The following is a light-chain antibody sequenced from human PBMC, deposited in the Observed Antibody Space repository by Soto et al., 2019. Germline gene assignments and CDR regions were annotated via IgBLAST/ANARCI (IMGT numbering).Light chain of an antibody. CDR3: QQTYGAPLT. V-gene: IGKV1-39*01. CDR1: QSISSY. CDR2: AAS. J-gene: IGKJ4*01. Sequence: DIQMTQSPSSLSASVGDRVTITCRASQSISSYLNWYQHKPGKAPKLLIYAASSFQSGVPSRFSGSESGTDFTLTISSLQPEDFATYYCQQTYGAPLTFGGGTKVDIK.